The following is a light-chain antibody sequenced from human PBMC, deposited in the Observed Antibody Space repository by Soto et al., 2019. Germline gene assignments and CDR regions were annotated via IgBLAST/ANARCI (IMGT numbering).Light chain of an antibody. J-gene: IGKJ5*01. CDR2: DAS. Sequence: EIGMTQSPATLSGAAGERVTLSCWASQGVSRKLAWYQHKSGQAPRLLVYDASNRATGIPARFSGSGSGTDFTLTISSLEPEDFAVYYCQQRSNWRGITFGQGTRLEI. CDR3: QQRSNWRGIT. V-gene: IGKV3-11*01. CDR1: QGVSRK.